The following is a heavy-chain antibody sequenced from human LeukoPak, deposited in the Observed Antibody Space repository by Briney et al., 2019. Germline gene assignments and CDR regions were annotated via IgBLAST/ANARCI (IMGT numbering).Heavy chain of an antibody. CDR1: GFNLGDYA. D-gene: IGHD4-23*01. Sequence: GGSLRLSCTASGFNLGDYAMSWFRQAPEKGLEGVGWITNKAFGGTAEYAASVKGRFTISRDDSRSIAYLQMDNLRTEDTGVYYCTRDEYGGGSNFFDYWGQGTLVTVST. CDR3: TRDEYGGGSNFFDY. V-gene: IGHV3-49*03. CDR2: ITNKAFGGTA. J-gene: IGHJ4*02.